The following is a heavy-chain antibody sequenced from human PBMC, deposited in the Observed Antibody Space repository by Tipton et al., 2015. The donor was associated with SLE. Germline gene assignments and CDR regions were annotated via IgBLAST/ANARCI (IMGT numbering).Heavy chain of an antibody. D-gene: IGHD5-18*01. CDR2: IKQDGTEI. CDR3: VTDDTAKGFEY. CDR1: GVTLSKYW. Sequence: GSLRLSCVVSGVTLSKYWMSWVRQAPGKGLEWVANIKQDGTEIYYLDSVEGRFTISRDNGKNSLFLQMNSLRAEDTAVYHCVTDDTAKGFEYWGQGTLVTVSS. V-gene: IGHV3-7*01. J-gene: IGHJ4*02.